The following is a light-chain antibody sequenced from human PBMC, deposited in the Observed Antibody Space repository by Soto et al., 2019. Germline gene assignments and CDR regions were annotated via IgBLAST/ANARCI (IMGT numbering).Light chain of an antibody. V-gene: IGKV1-6*01. J-gene: IGKJ2*01. Sequence: AIQMTQSPSSLSASVGDRVTITCRASQGIKNDVAWYQHKPGKAPKLLIYAASSLQSGVPPRFSGSGSGTDFTLTINSRQPEDFATYYWLQDYNYPYTFGQGTKLEI. CDR3: LQDYNYPYT. CDR1: QGIKND. CDR2: AAS.